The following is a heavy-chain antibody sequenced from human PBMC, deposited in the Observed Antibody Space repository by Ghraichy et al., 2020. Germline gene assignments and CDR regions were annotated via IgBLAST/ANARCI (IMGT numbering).Heavy chain of an antibody. V-gene: IGHV3-48*02. CDR3: ARGSTVVRYYYYDGMDV. CDR2: ITSSSRFI. J-gene: IGHJ6*02. Sequence: GGSLRLSCVGSEFTFSSYSMNWVRQAPGKGLEWVSYITSSSRFISYADFVLGKFTVSRDNGQNSLYLQMKSLRDEDTAVYYCARGSTVVRYYYYDGMDVWGQGNTVTVYS. CDR1: EFTFSSYS. D-gene: IGHD4-23*01.